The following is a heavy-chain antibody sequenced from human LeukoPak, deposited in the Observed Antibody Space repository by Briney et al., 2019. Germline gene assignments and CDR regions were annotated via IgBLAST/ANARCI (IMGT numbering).Heavy chain of an antibody. Sequence: GGSLRLSCAASGFTFSNAWMTWVRQAPGKGLEWVGRIKSKTDGGTTDYAAPVKGRFTISRDDSKNTLYLQMNSLKTEDTAVYYCTKVAGDTYYYDSSGYTRDYWGQGPLVTVSS. CDR2: IKSKTDGGTT. CDR3: TKVAGDTYYYDSSGYTRDY. V-gene: IGHV3-15*01. J-gene: IGHJ4*02. D-gene: IGHD3-22*01. CDR1: GFTFSNAW.